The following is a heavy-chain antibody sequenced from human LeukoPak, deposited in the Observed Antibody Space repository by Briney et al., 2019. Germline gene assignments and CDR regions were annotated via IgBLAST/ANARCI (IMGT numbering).Heavy chain of an antibody. D-gene: IGHD3-10*02. CDR3: AELGITMIGGV. V-gene: IGHV3-48*03. Sequence: GGSLRLSCAASGFTFSSYEMNWVRQAPGKGLEWVSYISSSGSTIYYADSVKGRFTVSRDNAKNSLYLQMNGLRAEDTAVYYCAELGITMIGGVWGKGTTVTISS. J-gene: IGHJ6*04. CDR2: ISSSGSTI. CDR1: GFTFSSYE.